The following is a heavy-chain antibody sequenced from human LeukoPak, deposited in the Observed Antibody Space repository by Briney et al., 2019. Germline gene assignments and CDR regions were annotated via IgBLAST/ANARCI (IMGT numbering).Heavy chain of an antibody. V-gene: IGHV3-23*01. D-gene: IGHD3-10*01. CDR1: GFTFSSYG. J-gene: IGHJ4*02. Sequence: PGGSLRLSCAASGFTFSSYGMSWVRQAPGKGLEWVAGISASGGTTNYADSVKGRFSISRDNPKNTLYLQMNSLRAEDTAVYFCAKRGVVIRVVLVGFHKEAYYFDSWGQGALVTVSS. CDR2: ISASGGTT. CDR3: AKRGVVIRVVLVGFHKEAYYFDS.